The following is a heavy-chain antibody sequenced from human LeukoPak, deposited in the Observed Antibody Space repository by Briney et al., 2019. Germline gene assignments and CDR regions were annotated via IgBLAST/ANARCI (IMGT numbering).Heavy chain of an antibody. J-gene: IGHJ3*02. CDR2: ISDGGVST. CDR1: GFICSSYG. CDR3: ARGLTTVTFDAFDI. Sequence: GGSLRLSCAASGFICSSYGMSWVRQAPGKGLEWVSSISDGGVSTYYADSVKGRFTISRDNSKNTLYVQMNSLRVEDTAVYSCARGLTTVTFDAFDIWGQGTMVTVSS. V-gene: IGHV3-23*01. D-gene: IGHD4-17*01.